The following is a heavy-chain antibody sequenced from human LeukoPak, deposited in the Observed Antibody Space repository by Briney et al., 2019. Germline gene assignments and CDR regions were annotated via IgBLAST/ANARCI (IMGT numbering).Heavy chain of an antibody. V-gene: IGHV4-59*11. Sequence: PSETLSLTCTVAGGSISSHYWSWIRQPPGKGLERIGYIYYSGSTNYHPSLKSRVTISVDTSKNQFSLKLSSVTAADTAVYYCARAVRGYSGYGPKAYFDYWGQGTLVTVSS. D-gene: IGHD5-12*01. CDR1: GGSISSHY. J-gene: IGHJ4*02. CDR2: IYYSGST. CDR3: ARAVRGYSGYGPKAYFDY.